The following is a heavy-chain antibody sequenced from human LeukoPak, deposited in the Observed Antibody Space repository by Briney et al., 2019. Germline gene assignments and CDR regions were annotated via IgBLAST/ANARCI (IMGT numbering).Heavy chain of an antibody. CDR3: AKVHYYDSSGPFDY. D-gene: IGHD3-22*01. J-gene: IGHJ4*02. V-gene: IGHV3-48*01. CDR1: GFTFSDYN. Sequence: PGGSLRLSCAASGFTFSDYNMNWVRQVPGKGLESVSYMSRSGDIIYYADSVKGRFTISRDNAKNSLYLQMNSLRAEDTAVYYCAKVHYYDSSGPFDYWGQGTLVTVSS. CDR2: MSRSGDII.